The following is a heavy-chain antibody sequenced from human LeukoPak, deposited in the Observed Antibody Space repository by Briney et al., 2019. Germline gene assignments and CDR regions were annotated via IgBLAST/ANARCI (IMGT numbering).Heavy chain of an antibody. D-gene: IGHD4/OR15-4a*01. Sequence: GRSLRLSCAASGFTFSTFSMHWVRQAPGTGLEWVAVLSYDGRDKHYADSAKGRFTISRDNAKNTLYLQMNSLRAKDMAVYYCARDRGGGSADYYFDYWGQGTLVTVSS. CDR2: LSYDGRDK. CDR3: ARDRGGGSADYYFDY. V-gene: IGHV3-30*04. J-gene: IGHJ4*02. CDR1: GFTFSTFS.